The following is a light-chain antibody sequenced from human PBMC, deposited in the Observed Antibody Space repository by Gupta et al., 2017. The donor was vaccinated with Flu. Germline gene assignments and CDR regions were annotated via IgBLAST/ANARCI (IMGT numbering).Light chain of an antibody. J-gene: IGLJ2*01. CDR2: RNN. CDR3: AAWDDSLSGVV. V-gene: IGLV1-47*01. Sequence: QSVLTQPPSASGTPGQRVTISCSGSSSNIGSNYVYWYPAPGTAPKLLIYRNNQRPSGVPDRFSGSKSGTSASLAISGLRSEDEADYYCAAWDDSLSGVVFGGGTKLTVL. CDR1: SSNIGSNY.